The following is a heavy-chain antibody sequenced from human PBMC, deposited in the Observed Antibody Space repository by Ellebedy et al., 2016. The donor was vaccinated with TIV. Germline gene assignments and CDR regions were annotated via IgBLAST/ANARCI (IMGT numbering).Heavy chain of an antibody. V-gene: IGHV3-23*01. J-gene: IGHJ4*02. Sequence: PGGSLRLSCAASGFTFSIYAMSWVRQAPGKGLEWVSLISGSGDSTYYADSVKGRFTISRDHSKNTLYLQMNSLRAEDTAVYYCARGVLSGYWGQGTLVTVSS. CDR2: ISGSGDST. CDR3: ARGVLSGY. D-gene: IGHD2/OR15-2a*01. CDR1: GFTFSIYA.